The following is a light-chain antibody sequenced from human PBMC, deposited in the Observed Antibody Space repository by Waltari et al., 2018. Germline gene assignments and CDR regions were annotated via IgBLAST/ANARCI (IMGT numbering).Light chain of an antibody. CDR2: GAS. CDR3: QQYDEWPRT. V-gene: IGKV3-15*01. CDR1: QSVNYY. J-gene: IGKJ1*01. Sequence: EVVLTQSPATLSVSPGERATLSCRASQSVNYYLAWYQQKEGQAPRLLIYGASTRATGIPARFSGSGSGTEFTLSISSLQSEDFAIYYCQQYDEWPRTFGHGTRLEI.